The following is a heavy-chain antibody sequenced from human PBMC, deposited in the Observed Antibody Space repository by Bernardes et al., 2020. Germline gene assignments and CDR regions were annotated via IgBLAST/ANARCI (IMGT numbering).Heavy chain of an antibody. CDR2: IYYSGST. CDR3: ARVECAICRDGYNLGWFDP. Sequence: SETLSLTCTVSGGSISSYYWSWIRQPPGKGLEWIGYIYYSGSTNYNPSLKSRVTISVDTSKNQFSLKLSSVTAADTAVYYCARVECAICRDGYNLGWFDPWGQGTLVTVSS. J-gene: IGHJ5*02. CDR1: GGSISSYY. V-gene: IGHV4-59*01. D-gene: IGHD5-12*01.